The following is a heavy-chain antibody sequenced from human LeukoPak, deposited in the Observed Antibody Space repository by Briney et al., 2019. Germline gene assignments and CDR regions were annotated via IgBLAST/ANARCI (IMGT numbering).Heavy chain of an antibody. V-gene: IGHV3-9*03. CDR3: AKDIGLSIAVAGSGAFDM. CDR2: ISWNSGVI. CDR1: GFTFEDYD. J-gene: IGHJ3*02. D-gene: IGHD6-19*01. Sequence: PGGSLRLSCTASGFTFEDYDTHWVRKPPGRGLEWVSGISWNSGVIAYVDSVKGRFTTSRDNAKNSLSLQMHSLRAEDMALYYCAKDIGLSIAVAGSGAFDMWGQGTMLTVSS.